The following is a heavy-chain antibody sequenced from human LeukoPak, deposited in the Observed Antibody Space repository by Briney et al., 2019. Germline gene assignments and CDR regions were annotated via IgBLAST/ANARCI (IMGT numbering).Heavy chain of an antibody. Sequence: TGGSLRLSCAASGFTFSSFGMNWVRQAPGKGLEWVGRIKSKVDGGTTDYAAPVKGRFTISRDDSKNTVFLRVNSLQTEDTAVYFCATGGYFLDYWGQGTLVTVSS. J-gene: IGHJ4*02. CDR3: ATGGYFLDY. D-gene: IGHD3-16*01. CDR1: GFTFSSFG. CDR2: IKSKVDGGTT. V-gene: IGHV3-15*01.